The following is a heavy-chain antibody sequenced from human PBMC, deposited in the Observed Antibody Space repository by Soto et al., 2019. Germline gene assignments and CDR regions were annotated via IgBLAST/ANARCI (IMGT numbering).Heavy chain of an antibody. V-gene: IGHV4-59*08. Sequence: SETLSLTCTVSGGSISSYYWSWIRQPPGKGLEWIGYIYYSGSTNYNPSLKSRVTISVDTSKNQFSLKLSSVTAADTAVYYCARHAGLSAAGTRYYYYMVVWGKGTTVTVSS. D-gene: IGHD6-13*01. J-gene: IGHJ6*03. CDR1: GGSISSYY. CDR3: ARHAGLSAAGTRYYYYMVV. CDR2: IYYSGST.